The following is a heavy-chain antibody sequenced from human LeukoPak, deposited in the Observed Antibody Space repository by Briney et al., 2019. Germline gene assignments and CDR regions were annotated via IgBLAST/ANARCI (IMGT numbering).Heavy chain of an antibody. CDR3: ARGYSNRFDY. CDR2: INGDGSST. J-gene: IGHJ4*02. V-gene: IGHV3-74*01. D-gene: IGHD1-14*01. CDR1: GFTFSSYW. Sequence: PGGSLRLSCAVSGFTFSSYWMHWVRQVPGKGLVWVSCINGDGSSTNYADSVKGRFTISRDNAKSTLYLQMNSLRAEDTAVYHCARGYSNRFDYWGQGILVTVSS.